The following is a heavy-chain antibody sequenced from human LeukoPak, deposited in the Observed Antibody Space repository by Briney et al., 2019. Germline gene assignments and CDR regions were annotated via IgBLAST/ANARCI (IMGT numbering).Heavy chain of an antibody. V-gene: IGHV3-30*03. CDR3: ARGSLPLRYFDY. CDR2: ISYDGSNK. J-gene: IGHJ4*02. CDR1: GFTFSSYG. Sequence: GGSLRLSCAASGFTFSSYGMHWVRQAPGKGLEWVAVISYDGSNKYYADSVKGRFTISRDNAKNSLYLQMNSLRAEDTAVYYCARGSLPLRYFDYWGQGTLVTVSS. D-gene: IGHD2-15*01.